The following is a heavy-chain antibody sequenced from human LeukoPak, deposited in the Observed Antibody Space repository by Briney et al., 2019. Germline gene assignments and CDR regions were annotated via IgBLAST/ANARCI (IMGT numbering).Heavy chain of an antibody. D-gene: IGHD6-19*01. CDR1: GYTFTTYD. Sequence: ASVKVSCKASGYTFTTYDINWVRQAPGQGLEWMGWINPNSGNTRYTQKFQGRVTMTRNTSISTAYMELSSLRSEDTAVHYCARGRGSGPKGSWFDPGGQGTVVTVSS. CDR2: INPNSGNT. V-gene: IGHV1-8*01. CDR3: ARGRGSGPKGSWFDP. J-gene: IGHJ5*02.